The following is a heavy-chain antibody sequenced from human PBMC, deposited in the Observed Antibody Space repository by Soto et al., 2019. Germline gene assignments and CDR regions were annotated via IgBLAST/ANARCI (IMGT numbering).Heavy chain of an antibody. Sequence: SETLSLTCTVSGGSISSGGYYWSWIRQHPGKGLEWIGYIYYSGSTYYNPSLKSRVTLSVDTAKNQFSLRLSSVTAADTAVVYCARELGPDIVVVPAAMPGPTSWYFDLWGRGTLVTVSS. CDR3: ARELGPDIVVVPAAMPGPTSWYFDL. CDR2: IYYSGST. D-gene: IGHD2-2*01. J-gene: IGHJ2*01. CDR1: GGSISSGGYY. V-gene: IGHV4-31*03.